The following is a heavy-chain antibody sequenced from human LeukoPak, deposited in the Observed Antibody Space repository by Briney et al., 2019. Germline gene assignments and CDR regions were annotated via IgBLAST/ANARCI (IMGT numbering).Heavy chain of an antibody. CDR2: IFYSGST. J-gene: IGHJ4*02. Sequence: SETLSLTCTVSGGSMSNYYWSWIRQPPGKGLEWIGYIFYSGSTNYNPSLKSRVTLSVDTSKNQFSLKLGSATAADTAIYYCARQPYMLGAYYFDYWGQGTLVTVSS. D-gene: IGHD1-26*01. CDR3: ARQPYMLGAYYFDY. V-gene: IGHV4-59*08. CDR1: GGSMSNYY.